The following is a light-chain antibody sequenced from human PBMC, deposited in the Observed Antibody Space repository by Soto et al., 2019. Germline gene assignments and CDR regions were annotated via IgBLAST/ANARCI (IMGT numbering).Light chain of an antibody. CDR3: QQRSNWPYLS. CDR1: QSVSGY. Sequence: EIVLTQSPDTLSLSPGERATLSCRASQSVSGYLVWYQQKPGQAPRLLIYDASNRAYVGQARFRGSGSGPNFSLPIASLGPEDFAVYYCQQRSNWPYLSSAGGTRV. V-gene: IGKV3-11*01. J-gene: IGKJ4*01. CDR2: DAS.